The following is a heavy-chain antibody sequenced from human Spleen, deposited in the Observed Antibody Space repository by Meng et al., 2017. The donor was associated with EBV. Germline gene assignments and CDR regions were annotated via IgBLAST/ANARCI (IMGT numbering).Heavy chain of an antibody. CDR1: GGIFGSYA. CDR3: VRDRAILRGYFDY. J-gene: IGHJ4*02. D-gene: IGHD3-9*01. V-gene: IGHV1-69*01. Sequence: GAEVKRTGSSVHVSCKSSGGIFGSYAISWVRQAPEKGLEWMGGIIPIFGTANYAKKFKGRVTITEDESTSTAYMELSSLRSEDTAVYYCVRDRAILRGYFDYWGQGTLVTVSS. CDR2: IIPIFGTA.